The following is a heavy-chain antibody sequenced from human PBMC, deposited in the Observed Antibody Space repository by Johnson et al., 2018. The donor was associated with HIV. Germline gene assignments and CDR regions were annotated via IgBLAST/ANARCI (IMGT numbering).Heavy chain of an antibody. V-gene: IGHV3-30*02. CDR2: IRYDGSNK. D-gene: IGHD2/OR15-2a*01. J-gene: IGHJ3*02. CDR3: AKVLSSWPPDSRDAFDI. CDR1: GFTFSTYG. Sequence: QMQLVESGGGVVQPGGSLRLSCAASGFTFSTYGIHWVRQSPGKGLEWVAFIRYDGSNKYYADSVKGRFTISRDNSKNTLYLQINSLRAADTAVYYCAKVLSSWPPDSRDAFDIWGQGTLVTVSS.